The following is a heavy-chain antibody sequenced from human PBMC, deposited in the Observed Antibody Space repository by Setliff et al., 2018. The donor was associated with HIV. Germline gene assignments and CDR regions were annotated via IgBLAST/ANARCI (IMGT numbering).Heavy chain of an antibody. D-gene: IGHD3-9*01. CDR2: INSGNGNT. J-gene: IGHJ4*02. CDR1: GYTFTDYA. V-gene: IGHV1-3*01. CDR3: ARGGGYLDWLMYLFDF. Sequence: ASVKVSCKASGYTFTDYAIHWVRQAPGQRPEWMGWINSGNGNTKYSQKFQGRISFTRDTSATTAYMELRRLRSQDTSVYYCARGGGYLDWLMYLFDFWGQGTLVTV.